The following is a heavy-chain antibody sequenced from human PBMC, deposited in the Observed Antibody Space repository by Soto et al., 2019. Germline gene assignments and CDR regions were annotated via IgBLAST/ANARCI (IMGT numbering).Heavy chain of an antibody. V-gene: IGHV4-34*01. D-gene: IGHD3-22*01. CDR1: GVSFSGYY. J-gene: IGHJ4*02. CDR3: ARGSNWYDSSGYSPIVVDEDWFIDY. Sequence: SDTLSLTCAVYGVSFSGYYWGWILQPPGKGLEWIGEINHSGSTNYNPSLKSRVTISVDTSKNQFSLKLSSVTAADTAVYYCARGSNWYDSSGYSPIVVDEDWFIDYWGQGTLVTVSS. CDR2: INHSGST.